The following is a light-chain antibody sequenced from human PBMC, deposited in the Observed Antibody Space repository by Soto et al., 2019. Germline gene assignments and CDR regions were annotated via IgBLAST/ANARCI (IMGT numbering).Light chain of an antibody. CDR2: DVN. V-gene: IGLV2-14*03. CDR3: SSYTSSAPFYG. Sequence: QSVLTQPASVSGSPGQSITISCTGASTDVGGYDYVSWYQQHPGQAPKLMIYDVNNRPSGVSYRFSGSKSGDTASLTISGLQAEDDADYYCSSYTSSAPFYGFGTGTKVTVL. CDR1: STDVGGYDY. J-gene: IGLJ1*01.